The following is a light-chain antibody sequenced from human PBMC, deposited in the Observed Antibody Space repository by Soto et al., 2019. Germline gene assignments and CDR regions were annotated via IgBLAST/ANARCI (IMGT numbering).Light chain of an antibody. Sequence: EIVMTQSPVTLSVSPGERATLSCRASQSVTSNLAWYQQKPGQAPRLLIYGASTRATGIPARFSGSGSGTEFTLTISNLQSEDFAIYYCQQFNDLPRTFGQGTKVEIK. J-gene: IGKJ1*01. CDR2: GAS. V-gene: IGKV3-15*01. CDR3: QQFNDLPRT. CDR1: QSVTSN.